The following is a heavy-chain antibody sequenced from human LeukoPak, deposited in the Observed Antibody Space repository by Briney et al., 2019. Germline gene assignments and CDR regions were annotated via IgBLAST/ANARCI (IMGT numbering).Heavy chain of an antibody. CDR2: ISANAITI. V-gene: IGHV3-11*01. J-gene: IGHJ6*02. Sequence: PGGSLRLSCAASGFIFSDYYMNWIRQAPGKGLEWVSYISANAITIYYADSVKGRFTISRDNAKNSLYLQVNSLRAEDTAVYYCARDPAGGLNGMDVWGQGTTVTVSS. CDR3: ARDPAGGLNGMDV. D-gene: IGHD3-10*01. CDR1: GFIFSDYY.